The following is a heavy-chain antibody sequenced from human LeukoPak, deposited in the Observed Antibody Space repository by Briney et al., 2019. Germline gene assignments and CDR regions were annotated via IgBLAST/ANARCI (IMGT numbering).Heavy chain of an antibody. CDR2: ISAYNGNT. CDR3: AKDLLREQWLITYAFDI. D-gene: IGHD1/OR15-1a*01. CDR1: GYTFTSYG. J-gene: IGHJ3*02. Sequence: ASVKVSCKASGYTFTSYGISWVRQAPGQGLEWMGWISAYNGNTNYAQKLQGRVTMTTDTSTSTAYMELRSLRSDDTALYYCAKDLLREQWLITYAFDIWGQGTMVTVSP. V-gene: IGHV1-18*01.